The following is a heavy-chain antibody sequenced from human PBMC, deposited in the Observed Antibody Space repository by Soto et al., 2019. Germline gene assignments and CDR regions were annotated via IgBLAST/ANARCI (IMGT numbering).Heavy chain of an antibody. CDR2: IYYSGST. Sequence: SETLSLTCTVSGGSISSGDYYWSWIRQPPGKGLEWIGYIYYSGSTYYNPSLKSRVTISVDTSKNQFSLKLSSVTAADTAVYYCARVGTGTNSYYYYFLGMHAWS. V-gene: IGHV4-30-4*01. D-gene: IGHD1-1*01. CDR3: ARVGTGTNSYYYYFLGMHA. J-gene: IGHJ6*02. CDR1: GGSISSGDYY.